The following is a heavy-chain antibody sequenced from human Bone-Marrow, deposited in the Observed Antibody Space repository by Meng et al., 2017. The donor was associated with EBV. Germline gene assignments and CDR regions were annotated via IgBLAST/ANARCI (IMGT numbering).Heavy chain of an antibody. CDR3: ARAYFPSGGYRGYYFDY. V-gene: IGHV6-1*01. D-gene: IGHD1-26*01. J-gene: IGHJ4*02. CDR1: GDSVSSNSAA. CDR2: TYYRSKWYN. Sequence: QDRLQKSVPGLVKPSQPSSLPCAIPGDSVSSNSAAWNWIRQSPSRGLEWLGRTYYRSKWYNDYAVSVKSRITINPDTSKNQFSLQLNSVTPEDTAVYYCARAYFPSGGYRGYYFDYWGQGTLVTVSS.